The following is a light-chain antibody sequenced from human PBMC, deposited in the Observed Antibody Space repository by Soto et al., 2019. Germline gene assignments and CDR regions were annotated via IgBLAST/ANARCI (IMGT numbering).Light chain of an antibody. Sequence: VLTQPPSVSGAPGQRVTISCTGSSSNIGAGYDVHWYQQLPGTAPKLLIYGNSNRPSGVPDRFSGSKSGTSASLAITGLQAEDEADYYCQSYDSSLYVFGTG. J-gene: IGLJ1*01. CDR3: QSYDSSLYV. V-gene: IGLV1-40*01. CDR1: SSNIGAGYD. CDR2: GNS.